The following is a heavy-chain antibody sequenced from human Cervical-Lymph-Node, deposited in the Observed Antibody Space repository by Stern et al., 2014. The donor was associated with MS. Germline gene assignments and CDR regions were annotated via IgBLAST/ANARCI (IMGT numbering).Heavy chain of an antibody. D-gene: IGHD6-6*01. Sequence: VQLLESGGGLVKPGGSLRLSCAASGFTFSDFFMNWIRQAPGKGPEWISYISGSATTIYYADSVKGRFTITRDNVKNSLFLQLNSLRAEDTAVYYCTRGVSSDYWGQGTLVTVSS. CDR1: GFTFSDFF. CDR3: TRGVSSDY. CDR2: ISGSATTI. V-gene: IGHV3-11*01. J-gene: IGHJ4*02.